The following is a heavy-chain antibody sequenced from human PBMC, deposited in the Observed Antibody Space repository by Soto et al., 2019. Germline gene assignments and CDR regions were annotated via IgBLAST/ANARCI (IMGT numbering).Heavy chain of an antibody. CDR2: IGTAGDP. Sequence: GGSLRLSCAASGFTFSSYDMHWVRQATGKGLEWVSAIGTAGDPYYPGSVKGRFTISRENAKNSLYLQMNSLRAGDTAVYYCARARRPGFYGDYDYYGMDVWGQGTTVTVSS. V-gene: IGHV3-13*05. CDR3: ARARRPGFYGDYDYYGMDV. D-gene: IGHD4-17*01. J-gene: IGHJ6*02. CDR1: GFTFSSYD.